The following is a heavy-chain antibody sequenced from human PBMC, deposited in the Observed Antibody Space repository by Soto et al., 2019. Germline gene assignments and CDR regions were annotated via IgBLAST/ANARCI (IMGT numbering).Heavy chain of an antibody. CDR3: ARDLDYASSGSNPYFDY. CDR2: IKQDGSEK. Sequence: GGSLRLSCAASGFTFSSYWMSWVRQAPGKGLEWVANIKQDGSEKYYVDSVKGRFTISRDNAKNSLYLQMNSLRAEDTAVYYCARDLDYASSGSNPYFDYWGKGTLVTVSS. V-gene: IGHV3-7*01. J-gene: IGHJ4*02. CDR1: GFTFSSYW. D-gene: IGHD3-22*01.